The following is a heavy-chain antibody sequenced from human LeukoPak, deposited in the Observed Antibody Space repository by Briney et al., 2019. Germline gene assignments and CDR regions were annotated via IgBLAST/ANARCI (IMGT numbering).Heavy chain of an antibody. CDR3: AKGGTGYSGYVVPDY. CDR1: GFTFSSYG. V-gene: IGHV3-30*18. Sequence: GGSLRLSCAASGFTFSSYGMHWVRQAPGKGLEWVAAISYDGSNKYYADSVKGRFTISRDNSKNTLYLQMNSLRAEDTAVYYCAKGGTGYSGYVVPDYWGQGTLVTVSS. CDR2: ISYDGSNK. J-gene: IGHJ4*02. D-gene: IGHD5-12*01.